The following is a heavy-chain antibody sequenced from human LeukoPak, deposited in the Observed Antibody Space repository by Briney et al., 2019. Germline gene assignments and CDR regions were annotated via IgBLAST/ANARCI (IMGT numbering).Heavy chain of an antibody. CDR1: GGSISGSSYY. CDR2: VYYTGST. D-gene: IGHD5-12*01. J-gene: IGHJ4*02. V-gene: IGHV4-39*07. Sequence: SETLSLTCTVSGGSISGSSYYWGWIRQPPRKGLECVGVYYTGSTYYNPSLNSRATISKDTPKNQFSLNLTSVTAADTAVYYCARDSGTWRPLDYWGQGILVTVSS. CDR3: ARDSGTWRPLDY.